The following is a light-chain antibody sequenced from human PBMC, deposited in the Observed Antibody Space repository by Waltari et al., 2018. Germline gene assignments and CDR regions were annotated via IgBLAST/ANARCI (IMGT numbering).Light chain of an antibody. V-gene: IGKV3-11*01. J-gene: IGKJ4*01. CDR2: DAS. CDR1: QSVSNY. Sequence: EIVLTQSPATLSLSPGERATLSCRASQSVSNYLSWYQQKPGQAPRLLIYDASKRATGTPARFSGSGSGTDFTVTISSLEPEDFAVYYCLQRTICPASFGGGTKLEIK. CDR3: LQRTICPAS.